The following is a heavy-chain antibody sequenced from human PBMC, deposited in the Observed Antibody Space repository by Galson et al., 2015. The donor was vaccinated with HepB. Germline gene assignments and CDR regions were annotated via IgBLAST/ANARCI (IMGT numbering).Heavy chain of an antibody. CDR3: AATGEWFSLRFDP. V-gene: IGHV3-30*03. J-gene: IGHJ5*02. CDR1: GFTFSSYG. Sequence: LRLSCAASGFTFSSYGMHWVRQAPGKGLEWVAVISYDGSNKYYADSVKGRFTISRDNSKNTLYLQMNSLRAEDTAVYYCAATGEWFSLRFDPWGQGTLVTVSS. D-gene: IGHD3-3*01. CDR2: ISYDGSNK.